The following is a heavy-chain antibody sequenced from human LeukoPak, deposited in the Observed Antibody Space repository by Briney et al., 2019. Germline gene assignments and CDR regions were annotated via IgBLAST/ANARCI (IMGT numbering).Heavy chain of an antibody. V-gene: IGHV3-48*01. CDR1: GFTFSSYA. CDR3: ARDNSGVDSSGEIDY. D-gene: IGHD3-22*01. Sequence: GGSLRLSCAASGFTFSSYAMSWVRQAPGKGLEWVSYISSSSSTIYYADSVKGRFTISRDNAKNSLYLQMNSLRAEDTAVYYCARDNSGVDSSGEIDYWGQGTLVTVSS. CDR2: ISSSSSTI. J-gene: IGHJ4*02.